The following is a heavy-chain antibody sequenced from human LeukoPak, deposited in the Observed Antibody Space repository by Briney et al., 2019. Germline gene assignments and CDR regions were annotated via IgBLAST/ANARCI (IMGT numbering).Heavy chain of an antibody. Sequence: GGSLRLSCAASGFTFSSYGMHWVRQAPGKGLEWVAFIRYDGSNKYYADSVKGRFTISRDNAKNSLYLQMNSLRAEDTAVYYCARGSGWLGAFDIWGQGTMVTVSS. CDR2: IRYDGSNK. CDR3: ARGSGWLGAFDI. V-gene: IGHV3-30*02. D-gene: IGHD5-12*01. CDR1: GFTFSSYG. J-gene: IGHJ3*02.